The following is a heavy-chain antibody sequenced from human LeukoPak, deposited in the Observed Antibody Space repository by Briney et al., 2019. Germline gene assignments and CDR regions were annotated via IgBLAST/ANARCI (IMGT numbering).Heavy chain of an antibody. D-gene: IGHD2-15*01. CDR2: ISGSGDST. Sequence: GVSLRLSCAASGFTFSSYAMSWVRQAPGKGLEWVSAISGSGDSTYYADSVKGRFTISRDNSKNTLYLQMNSLRAEDTAVYYCAKGSEGCSGGSCYSLTMDYWGQGTLVTVSS. CDR1: GFTFSSYA. J-gene: IGHJ4*02. V-gene: IGHV3-23*01. CDR3: AKGSEGCSGGSCYSLTMDY.